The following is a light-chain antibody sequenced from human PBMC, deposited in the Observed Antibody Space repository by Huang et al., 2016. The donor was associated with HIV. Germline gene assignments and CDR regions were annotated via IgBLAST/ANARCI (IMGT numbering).Light chain of an antibody. Sequence: EVVMTQSPATLSVSPGERVTLSCRASQSVSSNLAWYQQKPGQPPRLLIYGTSPRATGIPARFSGSGSGTEFTLTISSLQSEDFAVYYCHQYNNWYPYTFGQGTKLEIK. CDR3: HQYNNWYPYT. V-gene: IGKV3-15*01. CDR1: QSVSSN. J-gene: IGKJ2*01. CDR2: GTS.